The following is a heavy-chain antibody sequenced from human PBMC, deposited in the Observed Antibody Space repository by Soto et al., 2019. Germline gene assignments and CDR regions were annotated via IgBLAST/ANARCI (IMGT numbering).Heavy chain of an antibody. CDR3: ARLEGLATISYYFDF. D-gene: IGHD3-9*01. CDR1: DDSINSDKYY. Sequence: SETLSLTCSVSDDSINSDKYYWGWIRQPPGKGLEWIGSIYYRGNAYYNPSLQTRVTISLDKSKSQFSLKLNSVTAADLAVFFCARLEGLATISYYFDFWGPGALVTVSS. CDR2: IYYRGNA. V-gene: IGHV4-39*01. J-gene: IGHJ4*02.